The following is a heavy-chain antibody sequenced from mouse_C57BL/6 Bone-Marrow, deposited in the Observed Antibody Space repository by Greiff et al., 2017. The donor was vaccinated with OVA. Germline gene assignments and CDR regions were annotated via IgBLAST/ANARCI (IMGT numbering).Heavy chain of an antibody. CDR3: ARHWDVSFDY. D-gene: IGHD4-1*01. CDR2: IWSGGST. Sequence: VKLVESGPGLVQPSQCLSITCTVSGFSLTSYGVHWVRQSPGKGLEWLGVIWSGGSTDYNAAFISRLSISKDNSKSQVFFKMNRLQADDTAIYYCARHWDVSFDYWGQGTTLTVSS. J-gene: IGHJ2*01. V-gene: IGHV2-2*01. CDR1: GFSLTSYG.